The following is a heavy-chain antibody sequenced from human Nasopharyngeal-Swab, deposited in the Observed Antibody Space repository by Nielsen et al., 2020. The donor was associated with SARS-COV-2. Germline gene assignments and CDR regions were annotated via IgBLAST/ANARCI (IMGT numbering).Heavy chain of an antibody. D-gene: IGHD5-24*01. J-gene: IGHJ4*02. Sequence: GSLRLSCTVSGGSISSYYWSWIRQPPGKGLEWIGYIYYSGSTNYNPSLKSRVTISVDTSKNQFSLKLSSVTAADTAVYYCARAGRDGYKLKYPADYWGQGTLVTVSS. CDR1: GGSISSYY. V-gene: IGHV4-59*08. CDR3: ARAGRDGYKLKYPADY. CDR2: IYYSGST.